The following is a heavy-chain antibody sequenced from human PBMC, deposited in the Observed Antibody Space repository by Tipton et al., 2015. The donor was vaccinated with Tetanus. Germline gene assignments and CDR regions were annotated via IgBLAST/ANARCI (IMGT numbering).Heavy chain of an antibody. CDR2: IYINGRN. CDR3: ARIHDFWSGYFDF. Sequence: GLVKPSETLSLTCTVSGDSISSNYWSWIRQPAGKGPEWIGRIYINGRNNYNPSLKSRVTMSIDTSKNQFSLNLRSVTAADTAVYYCARIHDFWSGYFDFWGQGTLVTVSS. CDR1: GDSISSNY. V-gene: IGHV4-4*07. J-gene: IGHJ4*02. D-gene: IGHD3-3*01.